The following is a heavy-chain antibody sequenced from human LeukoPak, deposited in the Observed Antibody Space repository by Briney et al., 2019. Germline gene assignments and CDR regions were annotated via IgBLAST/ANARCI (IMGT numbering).Heavy chain of an antibody. CDR1: GFIFSDHA. V-gene: IGHV3-23*01. Sequence: GGSLRLSCLASGFIFSDHAVNWVRQAPGKGLEWVSIISARDGRTYYADSVRGRFIISRDNSKNTLYLQMNSLRAEDTAVYYCAKDRNDWKQGIDSWGQGILVTVSS. CDR2: ISARDGRT. CDR3: AKDRNDWKQGIDS. D-gene: IGHD1-1*01. J-gene: IGHJ4*02.